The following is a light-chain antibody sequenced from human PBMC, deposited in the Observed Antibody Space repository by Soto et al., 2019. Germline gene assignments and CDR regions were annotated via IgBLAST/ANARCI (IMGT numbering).Light chain of an antibody. CDR3: IAYTSSSTYV. J-gene: IGLJ1*01. CDR1: GSDVGAYNY. CDR2: DVT. Sequence: QSALTKPASVSGSPGQWITLSCTGTGSDVGAYNYVSWYQQNPGKAPQLMIYDVTTRPSGISNRFSGSKSGNTASLTISGLQAEDEADYYCIAYTSSSTYVFGTGTKVTVL. V-gene: IGLV2-14*01.